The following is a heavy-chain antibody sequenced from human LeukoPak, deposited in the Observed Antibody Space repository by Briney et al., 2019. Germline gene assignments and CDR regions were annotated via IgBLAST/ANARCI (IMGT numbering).Heavy chain of an antibody. D-gene: IGHD3-16*02. CDR2: ISAYNGNT. J-gene: IGHJ4*02. V-gene: IGHV1-18*04. CDR1: GYSFPAYF. Sequence: ASVKVSCRASGYSFPAYFLQWVRQAPGQGLEWMGWISAYNGNTNYAQKLQGRVTMTTDTSTSTAYMELRSLRSDGTAVYYCARVVRFGGVIVNRPRTYAYHFDYWGQGTLVTVSS. CDR3: ARVVRFGGVIVNRPRTYAYHFDY.